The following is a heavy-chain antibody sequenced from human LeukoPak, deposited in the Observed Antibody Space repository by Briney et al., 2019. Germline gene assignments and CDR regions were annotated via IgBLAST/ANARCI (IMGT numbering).Heavy chain of an antibody. J-gene: IGHJ4*02. CDR1: GGSFSGYY. V-gene: IGHV4-34*01. D-gene: IGHD3-16*01. CDR2: INHSGST. CDR3: AKRLGGYFDY. Sequence: KPSETLSLTCAVYGGSFSGYYWSWIRQPPGKGLEWIGEINHSGSTNYNPSLKSRVTISVDTSKNQFSLKLSSVTAADTAVYYCAKRLGGYFDYWGQGTLVTVSS.